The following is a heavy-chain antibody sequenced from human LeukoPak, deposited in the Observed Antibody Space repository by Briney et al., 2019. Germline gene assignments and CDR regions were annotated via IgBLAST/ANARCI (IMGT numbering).Heavy chain of an antibody. V-gene: IGHV3-23*01. Sequence: GGSLRLSCAASGFTFDNYAMSWVRQAPGEGLEWVSTISVSDTFYADSVRGRFTISRDSSRNTIYLLMNSLRTEDTALYYCAKRAPPGTATGVPYYFDHWGQGTLVTVSS. CDR2: ISVSDT. CDR1: GFTFDNYA. J-gene: IGHJ4*02. D-gene: IGHD6-25*01. CDR3: AKRAPPGTATGVPYYFDH.